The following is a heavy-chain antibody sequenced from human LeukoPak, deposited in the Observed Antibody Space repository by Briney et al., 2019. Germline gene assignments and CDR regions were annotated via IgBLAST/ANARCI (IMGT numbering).Heavy chain of an antibody. V-gene: IGHV4-39*07. Sequence: SETLSLTCTVSGGSISSSRDYWAWIRQPPGTGLEWLANIYYSGSTYYSPSLKSRVTISVDTSKNQFFLKLSSVTAADTAVYYCARRGTNYYGSGSYYRPFDPWGQGTLVTVSS. CDR1: GGSISSSRDY. CDR2: IYYSGST. J-gene: IGHJ5*02. CDR3: ARRGTNYYGSGSYYRPFDP. D-gene: IGHD3-10*01.